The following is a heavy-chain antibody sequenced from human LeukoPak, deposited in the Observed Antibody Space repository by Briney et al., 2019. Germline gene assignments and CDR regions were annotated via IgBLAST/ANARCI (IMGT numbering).Heavy chain of an antibody. V-gene: IGHV4-59*01. CDR1: GGSISSYY. Sequence: SETLSLTCTVSGGSISSYYWSWIRQPPGKGLEWIGYIYYSGSTNYNPSLKSRVTISVDTSKNQFSLKLSSVTAADTAVYYCATLYYDSSPAPVDWGQGTLVTVSS. J-gene: IGHJ4*02. CDR3: ATLYYDSSPAPVD. CDR2: IYYSGST. D-gene: IGHD3-22*01.